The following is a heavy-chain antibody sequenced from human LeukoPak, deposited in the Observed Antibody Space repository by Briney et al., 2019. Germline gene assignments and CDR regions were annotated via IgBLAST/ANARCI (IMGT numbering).Heavy chain of an antibody. Sequence: PGGSLRLSCAASGFTFSSNAMSWYRQAPGKGLEWVSAISGSSSSGRTFYADSVKGRFAISRDNSKNTLYLQMNSLRAEDTAIYYCAKMRWELNYFDYWGQGTLVTVSS. CDR1: GFTFSSNA. V-gene: IGHV3-23*01. J-gene: IGHJ4*02. CDR2: ISGSSSSGRT. CDR3: AKMRWELNYFDY. D-gene: IGHD4-23*01.